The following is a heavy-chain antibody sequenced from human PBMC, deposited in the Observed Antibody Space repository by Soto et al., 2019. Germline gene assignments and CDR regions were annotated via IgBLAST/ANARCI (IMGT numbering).Heavy chain of an antibody. CDR3: ASVYCSGGSCYYSPFRYFDY. D-gene: IGHD2-15*01. Sequence: PSETLSLTCTVSGGSISSGGYYWSWIRQHPGKGLEWIGYIYYSGSTYYNPSLKSRVTISVDTSKNQFSLKLSSVTAADTAVYYCASVYCSGGSCYYSPFRYFDYWGQGTLVTVS. CDR1: GGSISSGGYY. J-gene: IGHJ4*02. CDR2: IYYSGST. V-gene: IGHV4-31*03.